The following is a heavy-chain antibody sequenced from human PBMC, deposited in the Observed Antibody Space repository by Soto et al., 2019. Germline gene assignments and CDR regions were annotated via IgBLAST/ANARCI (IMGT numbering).Heavy chain of an antibody. D-gene: IGHD4-4*01. CDR1: GYTFTGYY. CDR2: INPNSGGT. CDR3: ARGITVTRPYYYYYYMDV. V-gene: IGHV1-2*04. Sequence: ASVKVSCKASGYTFTGYYMHWVRQAPGQGLEWMGWINPNSGGTNYAQKFQGWVTMTRDTSISTAYMELSRLRSDDTAVYYCARGITVTRPYYYYYYMDVWGKGTTVTVSS. J-gene: IGHJ6*03.